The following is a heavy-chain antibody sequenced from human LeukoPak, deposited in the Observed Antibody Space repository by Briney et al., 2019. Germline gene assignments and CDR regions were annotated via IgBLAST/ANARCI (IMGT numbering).Heavy chain of an antibody. J-gene: IGHJ4*02. V-gene: IGHV3-23*01. CDR1: GFTFSSYA. CDR2: ISGSGGST. CDR3: AKGLRPSTYYYDSSGYSVFDY. D-gene: IGHD3-22*01. Sequence: PGGSLRLSCAASGFTFSSYAMSWVRQAPGKGLEWVSAISGSGGSTYYADSVKGRFTISRDNSKNTLYLQMNSLRAEDTAVYYCAKGLRPSTYYYDSSGYSVFDYWGQGTLVTVSS.